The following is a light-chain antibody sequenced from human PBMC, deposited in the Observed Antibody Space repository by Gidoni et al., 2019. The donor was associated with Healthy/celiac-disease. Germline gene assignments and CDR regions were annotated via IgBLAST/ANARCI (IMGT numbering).Light chain of an antibody. J-gene: IGKJ2*04. Sequence: DIQMTQPPSSLSASVGDRVTITCRASQSISSYLNWYQQKPGKAPKLLIYAASSLQSGVPSRFSGSGSGTDFTLTISSLQTENFATYYCQQSYSTPCSFGQXTKLEIK. CDR3: QQSYSTPCS. CDR1: QSISSY. V-gene: IGKV1-39*01. CDR2: AAS.